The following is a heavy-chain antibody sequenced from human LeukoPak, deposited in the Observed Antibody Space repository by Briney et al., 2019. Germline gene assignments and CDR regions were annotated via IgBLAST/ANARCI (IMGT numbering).Heavy chain of an antibody. CDR1: GYTFTSYT. CDR3: ARERGIRDAFDF. V-gene: IGHV1-3*03. J-gene: IGHJ3*01. Sequence: ASVKVSCKASGYTFTSYTIHWVRQAPGQSLEWMGWISVGKGDSKCSQEFQGRVTLARDTSATTAYLEVSSLRPEDTAVYYCARERGIRDAFDFWGQGTMVTVSS. D-gene: IGHD1-14*01. CDR2: ISVGKGDS.